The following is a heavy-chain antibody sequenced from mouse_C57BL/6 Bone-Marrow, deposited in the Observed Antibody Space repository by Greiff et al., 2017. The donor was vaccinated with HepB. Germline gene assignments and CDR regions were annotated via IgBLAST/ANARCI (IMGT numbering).Heavy chain of an antibody. V-gene: IGHV1-61*01. CDR1: GYTFTSYW. CDR2: IYPSDSET. Sequence: QVHVKQPGAELVRPGSSVKLSCKASGYTFTSYWMDWVKQRPGQGLEWIGNIYPSDSETHYNQKFKDKATLTVDKSSSTAYMQLSSLTSEDSAVYYWARLREGYFDYWGQGTTLTVSS. CDR3: ARLREGYFDY. J-gene: IGHJ2*01.